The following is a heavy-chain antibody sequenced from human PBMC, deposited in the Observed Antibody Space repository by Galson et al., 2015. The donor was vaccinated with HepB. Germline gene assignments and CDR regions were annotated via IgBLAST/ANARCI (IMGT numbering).Heavy chain of an antibody. CDR2: ISSSSSYI. CDR3: ARDLEGIDGSSWYGAFDI. V-gene: IGHV3-21*01. Sequence: SLRLSCAASGFTFSSYSMNWVRQAPGKGLEWVSSISSSSSYIYYADSVKGRFTISRDNAKNSLYLQMNSLRAEDTAVYYCARDLEGIDGSSWYGAFDIWGQGTMVTVSS. J-gene: IGHJ3*02. CDR1: GFTFSSYS. D-gene: IGHD6-13*01.